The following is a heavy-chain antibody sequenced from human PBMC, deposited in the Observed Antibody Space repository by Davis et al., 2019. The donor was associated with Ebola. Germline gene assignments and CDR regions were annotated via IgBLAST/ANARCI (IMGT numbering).Heavy chain of an antibody. CDR2: IYHTGRT. Sequence: SETLSLTCTVSGGSISNYYWSWIRQPPGKGLEWIGYIYHTGRTYYNPSLKNRVTISVDTSKNQFSLKLSSVTAADTAVYYCARYGGYYFDYWGQGTLVTVSS. D-gene: IGHD5-12*01. CDR1: GGSISNYY. J-gene: IGHJ4*02. V-gene: IGHV4-59*08. CDR3: ARYGGYYFDY.